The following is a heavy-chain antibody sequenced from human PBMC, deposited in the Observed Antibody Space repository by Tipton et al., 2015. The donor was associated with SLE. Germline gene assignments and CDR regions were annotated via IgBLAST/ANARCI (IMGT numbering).Heavy chain of an antibody. Sequence: LRLSCAASGFTFSSYAMSWIRQPPGKGLEWIGEINHSGSTNYNPSLKSRVTISVDTSKNQFSLKLSSVTAADTAVYYCARVLWAFDIWGQGTMVTVSS. CDR1: GFTFSSYA. D-gene: IGHD3-16*01. CDR3: ARVLWAFDI. CDR2: INHSGST. V-gene: IGHV4-34*01. J-gene: IGHJ3*02.